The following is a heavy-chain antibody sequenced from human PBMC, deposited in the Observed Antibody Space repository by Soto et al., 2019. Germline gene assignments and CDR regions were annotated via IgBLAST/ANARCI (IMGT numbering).Heavy chain of an antibody. J-gene: IGHJ4*02. CDR1: GFTFSSYA. CDR2: ISGSGGST. V-gene: IGHV3-23*01. Sequence: EVQLLESGGGLVQPGGSLRLSCAASGFTFSSYAMSWVRQAPGKGLEWVSAISGSGGSTYYADSVKGRFTISRDNSKNPLYLQMNSLRAEDTAVYYCAKGTYYYDSSGYFDYWGQGTLVTVSS. CDR3: AKGTYYYDSSGYFDY. D-gene: IGHD3-22*01.